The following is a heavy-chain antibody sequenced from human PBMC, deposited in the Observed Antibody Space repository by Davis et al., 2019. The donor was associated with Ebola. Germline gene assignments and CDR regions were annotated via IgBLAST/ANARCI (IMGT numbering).Heavy chain of an antibody. J-gene: IGHJ3*02. V-gene: IGHV1-3*01. CDR3: ARDAKGFYYDISYAFDI. D-gene: IGHD3-22*01. CDR1: GYTFTSYA. CDR2: INAGNGNT. Sequence: ASVKVSCKASGYTFTSYAMPSVRHAPGHRLEWIGWINAGNGNTKYSQKFQGRVTITRDTSASTAYMELSSLRSEDTAVYYCARDAKGFYYDISYAFDIWGQGTMVTVAS.